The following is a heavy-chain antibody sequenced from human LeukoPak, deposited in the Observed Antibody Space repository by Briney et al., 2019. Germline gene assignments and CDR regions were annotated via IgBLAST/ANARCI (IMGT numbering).Heavy chain of an antibody. D-gene: IGHD1-1*01. J-gene: IGHJ4*02. CDR3: AKGSWVSNADAVL. CDR2: LRGDGET. V-gene: IGHV3-23*01. Sequence: GGSLRLSCAASGFTFSNYAMSWVRQAPAGGLEWVSSLRGDGETFYADSVKGRFTLSREDSRNTVYLQLINLRVEDTAVYYCAKGSWVSNADAVLWGQRTLATVSS. CDR1: GFTFSNYA.